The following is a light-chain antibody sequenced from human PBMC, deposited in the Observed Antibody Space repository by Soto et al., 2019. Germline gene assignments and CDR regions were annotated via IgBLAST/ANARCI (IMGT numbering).Light chain of an antibody. CDR3: SSYSSSSTLVV. J-gene: IGLJ2*01. V-gene: IGLV2-14*01. CDR2: EST. Sequence: QSVLTQPASVSGSPGQSITISCTGTSSDVGGYDYVSWYQQNPGKAPKLIIYESTNRPSGVSHRFSGSKSGNTASLTISGLRAEDEADYYCSSYSSSSTLVVFGGGTKVTVL. CDR1: SSDVGGYDY.